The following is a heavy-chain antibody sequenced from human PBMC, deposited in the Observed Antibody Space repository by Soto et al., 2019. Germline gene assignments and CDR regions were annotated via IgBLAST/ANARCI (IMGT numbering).Heavy chain of an antibody. CDR3: AISTGGFGGLFVVPSDY. CDR1: GFTYESYA. V-gene: IGHV3-23*01. J-gene: IGHJ4*02. D-gene: IGHD3-16*02. CDR2: INSGGTVA. Sequence: EVLLLESGGGLVQPGGSLRLSCAASGFTYESYAMSWVRQAPGKGLEWVSGINSGGTVAHYADSVKGRFAISRDNSKNPLSLEINSLRADDTGLSYCAISTGGFGGLFVVPSDYWGQGTLVTVAS.